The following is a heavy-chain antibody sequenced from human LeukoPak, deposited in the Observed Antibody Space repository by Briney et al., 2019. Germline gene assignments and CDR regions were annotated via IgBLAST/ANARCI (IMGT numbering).Heavy chain of an antibody. D-gene: IGHD6-13*01. J-gene: IGHJ4*02. Sequence: PSETLSLTCTVSGGSISSYYWSWIRQPPGKGLEWIGYIYYSGSTNYNPSLKSRVTIPVDTSKNQFSLKLSSVTAADTAVYYCARGDIAAAEPNFDYWGQGTLVTVSS. CDR3: ARGDIAAAEPNFDY. CDR1: GGSISSYY. CDR2: IYYSGST. V-gene: IGHV4-59*01.